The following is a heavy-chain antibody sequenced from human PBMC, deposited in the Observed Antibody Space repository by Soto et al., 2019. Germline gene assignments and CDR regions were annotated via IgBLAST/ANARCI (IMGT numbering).Heavy chain of an antibody. CDR3: DRSWGGDGYSH. V-gene: IGHV4-61*03. CDR1: GDSLNSGAYY. J-gene: IGHJ4*02. D-gene: IGHD2-15*01. CDR2: IYHTGST. Sequence: SETLSLTCNVSGDSLNSGAYYWTWIRQSPGRGLEWIGHIYHTGSTNYNPSLRSRLTISLDTSKSHFSLTLRSVNAVDTGVYYCDRSWGGDGYSHWGQGTLVTVSS.